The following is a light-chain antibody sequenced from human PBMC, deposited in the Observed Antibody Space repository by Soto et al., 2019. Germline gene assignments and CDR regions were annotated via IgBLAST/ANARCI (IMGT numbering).Light chain of an antibody. Sequence: EIVLTQSPGTLSLSPGERATLSCRASQSVSSSYLAWYQQKPDQAPRLLIYRTSSRATGIPDRFSGSGSGTDFTLTISRLEPEDFAVYYCQPYGSSPQTFGQGTKVEIK. CDR2: RTS. CDR1: QSVSSSY. J-gene: IGKJ1*01. CDR3: QPYGSSPQT. V-gene: IGKV3-20*01.